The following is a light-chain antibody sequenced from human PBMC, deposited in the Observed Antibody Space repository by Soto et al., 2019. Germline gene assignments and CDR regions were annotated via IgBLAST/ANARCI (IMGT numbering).Light chain of an antibody. CDR2: GAS. CDR3: HQYGGSPRYT. V-gene: IGKV3-20*01. CDR1: QSISNHY. Sequence: EIVLTQSPGTLSLSPGERATLSCRASQSISNHYLAWFQQKPGQAPRLLIYGASYRATGIPDRFSGSGSGTDFTLTITRLEPEDFAVYHCHQYGGSPRYTFGQGTKLEIK. J-gene: IGKJ2*01.